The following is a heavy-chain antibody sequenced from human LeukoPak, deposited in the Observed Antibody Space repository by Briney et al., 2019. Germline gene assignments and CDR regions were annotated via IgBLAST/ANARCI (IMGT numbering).Heavy chain of an antibody. D-gene: IGHD3-9*01. CDR3: APSYILTGSFDY. CDR1: GFTFSSYG. Sequence: GGSLRLSCAASGFTFSSYGMSWVRQAPGKGLEWVSAISGSGGSTYYADSVKGRFTISRDNSKNTLYLQMNSLRAEDTAVYYCAPSYILTGSFDYWGQGTLVTVSS. V-gene: IGHV3-23*01. J-gene: IGHJ4*02. CDR2: ISGSGGST.